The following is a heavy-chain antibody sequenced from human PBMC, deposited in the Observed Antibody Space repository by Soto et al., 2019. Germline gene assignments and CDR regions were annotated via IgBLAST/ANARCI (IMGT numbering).Heavy chain of an antibody. CDR1: GYTFTDYY. CDR3: ARRKGDYYDSSGYHYYFDY. Sequence: QVQLVQSGAAVKKPGASVKVSCKASGYTFTDYYVHWVRQAPGQGLAWMGWINTNSGGTKSAQKFQGRVTMSRDTSISTAYMELSRLRSDDTAVYYCARRKGDYYDSSGYHYYFDYWGQGALVTVSS. D-gene: IGHD3-22*01. CDR2: INTNSGGT. J-gene: IGHJ4*02. V-gene: IGHV1-2*02.